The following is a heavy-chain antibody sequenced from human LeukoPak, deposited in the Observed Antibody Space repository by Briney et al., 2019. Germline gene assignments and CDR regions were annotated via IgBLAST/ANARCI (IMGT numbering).Heavy chain of an antibody. D-gene: IGHD2-8*01. V-gene: IGHV3-9*01. CDR1: GFTFDDYA. CDR3: ARDRNGIYSYVDV. J-gene: IGHJ6*03. CDR2: ISWNSGTV. Sequence: GRSLRLSCAASGFTFDDYAMHWVRQAPGKGLEWVSGISWNSGTVGYADSVKGRFTISRDNAKNSLYLQMNSLRAEDTAVYYCARDRNGIYSYVDVWGKGTRSPSP.